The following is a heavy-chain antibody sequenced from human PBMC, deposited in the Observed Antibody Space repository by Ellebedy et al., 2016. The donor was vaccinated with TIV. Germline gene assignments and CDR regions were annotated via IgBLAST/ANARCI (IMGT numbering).Heavy chain of an antibody. CDR2: ISNDGSST. CDR1: AFTFSGYW. J-gene: IGHJ4*02. CDR3: TPWGLGGY. V-gene: IGHV3-74*01. Sequence: GESLKISCAASAFTFSGYWMHWVRQAPGRGLVWVSRISNDGSSTSYADSVKGRFTISRDNAKNTLYLQMNSLRVEDTAAYYCTPWGLGGYWGQGTLVTVSS. D-gene: IGHD2-21*01.